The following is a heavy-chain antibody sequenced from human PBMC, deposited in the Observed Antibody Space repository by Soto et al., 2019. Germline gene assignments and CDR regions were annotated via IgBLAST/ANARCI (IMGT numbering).Heavy chain of an antibody. CDR3: ARGGVAGEDYYYYGMDV. V-gene: IGHV3-30-3*01. CDR1: GFTLSSYA. Sequence: GGSLRLSCAASGFTLSSYAMHWVRQAPGKGLEWVAVISYDGSDKYYADSVKGRFTISRDNSKNTLYLQMNSLRAEDTAVYYCARGGVAGEDYYYYGMDVWGQGTTVTVSS. CDR2: ISYDGSDK. D-gene: IGHD6-13*01. J-gene: IGHJ6*02.